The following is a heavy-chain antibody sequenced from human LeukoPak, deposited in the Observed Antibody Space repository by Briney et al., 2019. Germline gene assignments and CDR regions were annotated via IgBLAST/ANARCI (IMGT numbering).Heavy chain of an antibody. D-gene: IGHD6-19*01. V-gene: IGHV1-18*01. J-gene: IGHJ4*02. CDR2: TSTYNT. CDR3: AKGSSGWSLDY. CDR1: VCTFINHG. Sequence: ASVNVSRKSSVCTFINHGISGVRPAPGQGLERMGWTSTYNTNYIQKLQGRVTMTTDTSTSTAYMELRGLRSDDTAVYYCAKGSSGWSLDYWGQGTLVTVSS.